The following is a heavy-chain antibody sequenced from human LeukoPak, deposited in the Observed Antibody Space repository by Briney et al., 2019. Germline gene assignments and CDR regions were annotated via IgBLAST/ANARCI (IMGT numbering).Heavy chain of an antibody. V-gene: IGHV4-39*01. CDR1: GGSIRSSSYY. D-gene: IGHD6-19*01. CDR2: IYYSGSP. CDR3: ARQVVAVAGTGYFDY. Sequence: SETLSPTCTVPGGSIRSSSYYWGWIRQPPGKGLEWIGSIYYSGSPYYNASLKSRGTISVDTSKNQFSLKLNSVTAADTAVYFCARQVVAVAGTGYFDYWGQGTLVTVSS. J-gene: IGHJ4*02.